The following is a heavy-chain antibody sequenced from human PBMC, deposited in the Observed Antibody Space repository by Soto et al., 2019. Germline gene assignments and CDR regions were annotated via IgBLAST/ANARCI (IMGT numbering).Heavy chain of an antibody. CDR1: GFTFSSYA. D-gene: IGHD2-15*01. CDR2: ISGSGGST. J-gene: IGHJ5*02. V-gene: IGHV3-23*01. CDR3: AKDRDIVVVVAATTNWFDP. Sequence: EVQLLESGGGLVQPGGSLRLSCAASGFTFSSYAMSWVRQAPGKGLEWVSAISGSGGSTYYADSVKGRFTISRDNPKNTPYLQMNSLRAEDTAVYYCAKDRDIVVVVAATTNWFDPWGQGTLVTVSS.